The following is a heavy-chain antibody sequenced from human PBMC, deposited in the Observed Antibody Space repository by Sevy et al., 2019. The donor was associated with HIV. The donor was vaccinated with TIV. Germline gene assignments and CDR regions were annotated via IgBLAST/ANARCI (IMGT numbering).Heavy chain of an antibody. CDR3: AKDFTGYNGMDV. CDR1: GFTFGTFG. V-gene: IGHV3-30*18. CDR2: ISYDGSSK. Sequence: GGSLRLSCAASGFTFGTFGMHWVRQAPGKGLEWVAVISYDGSSKYYGDSVKGRFIISRDNSKNTLYLQMSSLRPEDTAIYYCAKDFTGYNGMDVWGQWTTVTVSS. D-gene: IGHD3-9*01. J-gene: IGHJ6*02.